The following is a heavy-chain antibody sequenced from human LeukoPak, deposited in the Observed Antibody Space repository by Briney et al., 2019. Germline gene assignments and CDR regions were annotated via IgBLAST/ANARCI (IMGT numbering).Heavy chain of an antibody. CDR2: IKQDGSEK. D-gene: IGHD3-22*01. Sequence: GGSLRLSCAASGFTFSSYWMSWVRQAPGKGLEWVANIKQDGSEKYCVDSVKGRFTISRDNAKNSLYPQMNSLRAEDTAVYYCARDLNYYDSSGYYSGGFDYWGQGTLVTVSS. V-gene: IGHV3-7*05. CDR1: GFTFSSYW. CDR3: ARDLNYYDSSGYYSGGFDY. J-gene: IGHJ4*02.